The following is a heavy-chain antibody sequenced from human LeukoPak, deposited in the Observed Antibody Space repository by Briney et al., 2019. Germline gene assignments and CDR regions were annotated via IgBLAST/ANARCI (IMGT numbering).Heavy chain of an antibody. CDR1: GFIFSTYP. CDR2: ITGSGDST. D-gene: IGHD1-26*01. CDR3: AKENPVGGTNYVDY. J-gene: IGHJ4*02. Sequence: PGGSLRLSCAASGFIFSTYPMSWVRQAPGKGLEWVSAITGSGDSTFYADSVKGRCTISRDNSKNTLSLQMNTLRAEDTAVYYCAKENPVGGTNYVDYWGQGTLVTVSS. V-gene: IGHV3-23*01.